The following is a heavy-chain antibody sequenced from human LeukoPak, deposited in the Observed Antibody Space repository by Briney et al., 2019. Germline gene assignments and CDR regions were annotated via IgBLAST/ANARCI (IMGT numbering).Heavy chain of an antibody. Sequence: PSETLSLTCTVSGGSISSYYWSWIRQPPGKGLEWIGYIYYSGSTNYNPSLKSRVTISVDTSKNQFSLKLSSVTAADTAVYYCARGVTTGDGWFDPWGQGTLVTVSS. CDR2: IYYSGST. CDR1: GGSISSYY. D-gene: IGHD4-17*01. J-gene: IGHJ5*02. V-gene: IGHV4-59*01. CDR3: ARGVTTGDGWFDP.